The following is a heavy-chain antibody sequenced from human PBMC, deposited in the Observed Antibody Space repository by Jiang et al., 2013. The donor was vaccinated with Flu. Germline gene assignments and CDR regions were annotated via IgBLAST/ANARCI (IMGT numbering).Heavy chain of an antibody. CDR2: IYYSGST. D-gene: IGHD3-22*01. J-gene: IGHJ4*02. CDR3: ARMGSGYIFDY. Sequence: GSGLVKPSQTLSLICTVSGGSISSGGYYWSWIRQHPGKGLEWIGYIYYSGSTYHNPSLKSRVTISVDTSKNQFSLKLSSVTAADTAVYYCARMGSGYIFDYWGQGTLVTVSS. V-gene: IGHV4-31*03. CDR1: GGSISSGGYY.